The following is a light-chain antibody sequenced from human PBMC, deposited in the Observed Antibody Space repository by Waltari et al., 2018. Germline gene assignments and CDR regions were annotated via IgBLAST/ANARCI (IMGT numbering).Light chain of an antibody. CDR1: QRVTRA. CDR2: GAS. Sequence: EIVLTQSPGTLSLSPGESATLSCRTSQRVTRALAWYQQKPGQAPRRLIYGASNRATGIPDRFSGRGSGTDFSLTISSLEPEDFAVYYCQHYLRLPVTFGQGTKVEVK. J-gene: IGKJ1*01. V-gene: IGKV3-20*01. CDR3: QHYLRLPVT.